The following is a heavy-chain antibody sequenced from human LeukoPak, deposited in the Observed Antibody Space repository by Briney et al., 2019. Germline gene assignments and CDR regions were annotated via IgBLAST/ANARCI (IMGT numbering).Heavy chain of an antibody. Sequence: GGSLRLSCAASGLSFSNYWMDWVRQVPGKGPVWVSRVGTDGSSAAYADHVKGRFTISRDNAKNTLYLQMNSLRVEDTAVYYCARDKYGGNSNAFDIWGQGTLVTVSS. CDR1: GLSFSNYW. J-gene: IGHJ3*02. D-gene: IGHD4-23*01. CDR2: VGTDGSSA. CDR3: ARDKYGGNSNAFDI. V-gene: IGHV3-74*01.